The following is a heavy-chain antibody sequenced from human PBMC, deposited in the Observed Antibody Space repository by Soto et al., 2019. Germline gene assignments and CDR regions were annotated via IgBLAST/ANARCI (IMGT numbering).Heavy chain of an antibody. CDR2: FGVDYVT. CDR1: GFSFSNYA. D-gene: IGHD2-8*02. J-gene: IGHJ4*02. Sequence: EVQLLESGGGLIQPGGSLRLSCATFGFSFSNYAMSWVRQAPGKGLEWVSGFGVDYVTYYAASVRGRSTISRDHSKNTLYLQMNGLRAEATDLYYCAMAKGSFDHTGPDQWGQGTLVTVSS. V-gene: IGHV3-23*01. CDR3: AMAKGSFDHTGPDQ.